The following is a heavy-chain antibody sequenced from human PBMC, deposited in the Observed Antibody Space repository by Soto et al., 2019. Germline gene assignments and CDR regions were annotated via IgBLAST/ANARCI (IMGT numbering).Heavy chain of an antibody. V-gene: IGHV5-51*03. CDR2: IYPGDSDT. CDR1: GYSFTSYW. Sequence: GESLKISCKGSGYSFTSYWIGWVRQMPRKGLEWMGLIYPGDSDTRYSPSFQGQVTIPADKSIITASPQWSSLKASDTAMSYCAGVRCRSYYYYGMYVWRKGSTVTASS. D-gene: IGHD3-10*01. CDR3: AGVRCRSYYYYGMYV. J-gene: IGHJ6*04.